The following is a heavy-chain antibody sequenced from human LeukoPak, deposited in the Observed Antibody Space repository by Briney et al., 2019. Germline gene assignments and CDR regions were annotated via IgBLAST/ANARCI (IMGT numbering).Heavy chain of an antibody. J-gene: IGHJ4*02. CDR2: ISAYNGNT. CDR3: ARGPLYDSSGYYFHFDY. CDR1: GYTFTSYG. V-gene: IGHV1-18*01. D-gene: IGHD3-22*01. Sequence: GASVKVSCKASGYTFTSYGISWVRQAPGQGLEWMGWISAYNGNTNYAQKLQGRVTMTTDTSTSAAYMELRSLRSDDTAVYYCARGPLYDSSGYYFHFDYWGQGTLVTVSS.